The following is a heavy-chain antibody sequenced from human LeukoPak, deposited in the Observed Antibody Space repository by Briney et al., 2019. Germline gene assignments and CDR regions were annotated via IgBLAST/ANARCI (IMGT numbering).Heavy chain of an antibody. D-gene: IGHD1-26*01. V-gene: IGHV3-48*03. CDR3: ARDSTLIVGATVDAFDI. CDR2: ISSSGSTI. Sequence: GGSLRLSCAASGFTFSSYEVNWVRQAPGKGLEWVSYISSSGSTIYYADSVKGRFTISRDNAKNSLYLQMNSLRAEDTAVYYCARDSTLIVGATVDAFDIWGQGTMVTVSS. CDR1: GFTFSSYE. J-gene: IGHJ3*02.